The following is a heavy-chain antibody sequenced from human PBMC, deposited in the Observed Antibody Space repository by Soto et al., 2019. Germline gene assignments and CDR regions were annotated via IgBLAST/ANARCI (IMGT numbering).Heavy chain of an antibody. CDR3: ARDQSHSSWYYYYYGMDV. D-gene: IGHD6-13*01. V-gene: IGHV3-74*01. Sequence: EVQLVESGGGLVQPGGSLRLSCAASGFTFSSYWMHWVRQAPWKGLVWVSRINSDGSSTSYADSVKGRFTISRDNAKNTLYLQMNSLRAEDTAVYYCARDQSHSSWYYYYYGMDVWGQGTTVTVSS. J-gene: IGHJ6*02. CDR1: GFTFSSYW. CDR2: INSDGSST.